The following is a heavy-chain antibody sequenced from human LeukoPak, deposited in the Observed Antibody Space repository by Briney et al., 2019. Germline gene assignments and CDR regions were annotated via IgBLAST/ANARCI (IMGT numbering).Heavy chain of an antibody. CDR2: ISSSSSYI. Sequence: PGGSLRLSCAASGFTFSSYSMNWVRQAPGKGLEWVSSISSSSSYIYYADSVKGRFTISRDNAKNSLYLQVNSLRAEDTAVYYCARQSGYPYYFDYWGQGTLVTVSS. D-gene: IGHD3-22*01. V-gene: IGHV3-21*01. CDR3: ARQSGYPYYFDY. J-gene: IGHJ4*02. CDR1: GFTFSSYS.